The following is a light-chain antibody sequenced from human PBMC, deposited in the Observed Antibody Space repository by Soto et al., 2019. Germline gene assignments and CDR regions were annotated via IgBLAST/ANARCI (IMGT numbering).Light chain of an antibody. CDR1: SSDVGGYNY. V-gene: IGLV2-14*01. J-gene: IGLJ2*01. CDR3: SSYAGANKLL. CDR2: EVS. Sequence: QSALTQPASVSGSPGQSITISCTGTSSDVGGYNYVSWYQQHPGKVPKLIIYEVSNRPSGISHRFSGSKSGNMASLTISGLLAEDEADYYCSSYAGANKLLFGGGTKLTVL.